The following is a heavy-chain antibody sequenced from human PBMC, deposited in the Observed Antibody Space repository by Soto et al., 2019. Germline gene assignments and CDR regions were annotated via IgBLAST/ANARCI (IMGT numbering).Heavy chain of an antibody. CDR2: IKCKSDGETT. CDR3: TTDGPYRRSSHWFDP. CDR1: GFTFSNAW. D-gene: IGHD6-6*01. V-gene: IGHV3-15*01. Sequence: EVQLVESGGGLVKTGGSLRLSCAASGFTFSNAWMTWVRQAPGKGLEWVGRIKCKSDGETTDYAAPVKGRFTISREDSRNTLYLQMNSLTTEDTAVYYCTTDGPYRRSSHWFDPWGQGTLVTVSS. J-gene: IGHJ5*02.